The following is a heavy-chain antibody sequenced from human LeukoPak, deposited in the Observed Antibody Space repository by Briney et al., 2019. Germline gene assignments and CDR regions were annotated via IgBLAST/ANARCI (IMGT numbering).Heavy chain of an antibody. CDR2: IYYSGST. D-gene: IGHD3-22*01. J-gene: IGHJ4*02. CDR3: ARGWDYYGRSGPYY. Sequence: SETLSLTCTVSGGSISSGGYYWSWIRQHPGKGLEWIGYIYYSGSTYYNPSLKSRVTISVDTSKNQFSLKLSSVTAADTAVYYCARGWDYYGRSGPYYWGQGTLVTVSS. V-gene: IGHV4-31*03. CDR1: GGSISSGGYY.